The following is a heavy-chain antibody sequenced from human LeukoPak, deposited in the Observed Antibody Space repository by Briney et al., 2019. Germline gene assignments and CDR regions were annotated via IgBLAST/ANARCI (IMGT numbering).Heavy chain of an antibody. CDR2: ISGSGGST. CDR1: GFTFSSYA. CDR3: AKTGDSSGFYYGVDY. J-gene: IGHJ4*02. Sequence: GGSLRLSCVASGFTFSSYAMTWVRQAPGKGLEWVSAISGSGGSTYYADSVKGRFTISRDNSKNTLYVQMNSLRAEDTAVYHCAKTGDSSGFYYGVDYWGQGTLVTVSS. V-gene: IGHV3-23*01. D-gene: IGHD3-22*01.